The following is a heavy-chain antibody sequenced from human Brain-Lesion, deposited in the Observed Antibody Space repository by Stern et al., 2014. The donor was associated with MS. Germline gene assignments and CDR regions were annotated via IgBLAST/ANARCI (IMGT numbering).Heavy chain of an antibody. CDR2: INPNTGGT. V-gene: IGHV1-2*02. CDR3: ARDQRGITIFGVVTDYYYLGMDV. Sequence: MQLVESGAEVKKPGASVKVSCKTYGYIFTGYYIHWVRQAPGQGLEWMAWINPNTGGTKYAQKFQGRVTMSRDTSISTAYVELSSLTSDDTAVYYCARDQRGITIFGVVTDYYYLGMDVWGQGTTVTVSS. D-gene: IGHD3-3*01. CDR1: GYIFTGYY. J-gene: IGHJ6*02.